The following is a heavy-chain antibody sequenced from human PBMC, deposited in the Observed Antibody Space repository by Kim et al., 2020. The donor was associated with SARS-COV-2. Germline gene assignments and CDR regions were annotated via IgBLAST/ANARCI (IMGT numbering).Heavy chain of an antibody. J-gene: IGHJ3*02. D-gene: IGHD3-22*01. Sequence: SETLSLTCTVSGGSISSGGYYWSWIRQHPGKGLEWIGYIYYSGSTYYNPSLKSRVTISVDTSKNQFSLKLSSVTAADTAVYYCASLRPPDSSGSCDAFDIWGQGTMVTVSS. CDR2: IYYSGST. CDR1: GGSISSGGYY. CDR3: ASLRPPDSSGSCDAFDI. V-gene: IGHV4-31*03.